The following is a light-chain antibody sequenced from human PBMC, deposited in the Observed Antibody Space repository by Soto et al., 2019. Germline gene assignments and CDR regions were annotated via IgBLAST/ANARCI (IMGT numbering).Light chain of an antibody. Sequence: DIQLTQSQSFLSASVVDRVTITCRASQGISSNLAWYQQKPGKAPKLLIYAASTLQSGVPSRFSGSGSGTDFTLTISCLQSEDFATYYCQQYYSYPQTCGQGTKGDI. CDR1: QGISSN. V-gene: IGKV1-9*01. J-gene: IGKJ1*01. CDR2: AAS. CDR3: QQYYSYPQT.